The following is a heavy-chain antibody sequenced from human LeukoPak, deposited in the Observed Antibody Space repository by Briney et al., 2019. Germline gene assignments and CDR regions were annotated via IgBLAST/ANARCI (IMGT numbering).Heavy chain of an antibody. J-gene: IGHJ6*02. CDR2: ISSNGGST. CDR3: ARDRRAAVYYYGMDV. Sequence: GGSLRLSCAASGFTFSSYAMHWVRQAPGKELEYVSAISSNGGSTYYANSVKGRFTISRDNSKNTLYLQMGSLRAEDRAVYYCARDRRAAVYYYGMDVWGQGTTVTVSS. V-gene: IGHV3-64*01. D-gene: IGHD6-13*01. CDR1: GFTFSSYA.